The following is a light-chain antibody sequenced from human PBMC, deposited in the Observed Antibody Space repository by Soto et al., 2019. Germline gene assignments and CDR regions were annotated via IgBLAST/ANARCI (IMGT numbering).Light chain of an antibody. Sequence: QSALTQPAPVSGSPGQSITISCTGTSSDVGGYNYVSWYQQHPGKAPKLMIYDVSNRPSGVSNRFSGSKSGNTASLTISGLQAEDEADYYCSSYTSISTPLYVFGTGTKVTVL. CDR1: SSDVGGYNY. J-gene: IGLJ1*01. CDR2: DVS. CDR3: SSYTSISTPLYV. V-gene: IGLV2-14*01.